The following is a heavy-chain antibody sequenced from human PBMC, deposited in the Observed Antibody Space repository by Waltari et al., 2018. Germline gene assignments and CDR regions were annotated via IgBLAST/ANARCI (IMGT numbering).Heavy chain of an antibody. D-gene: IGHD3-22*01. V-gene: IGHV3-23*04. CDR2: ISGSGGST. CDR3: AKVDYYDSSGYPDAFDI. CDR1: GFTFSSYD. J-gene: IGHJ3*02. Sequence: EVQLVESGGGLVQPGGSLRLSCSVSGFTFSSYDMSWVRQAPGQGLEWVSAISGSGGSTYYADSVKGRFTISRDNSKNTLYLQMNSLRAEDTAVYYCAKVDYYDSSGYPDAFDIWGQGTMVTVSS.